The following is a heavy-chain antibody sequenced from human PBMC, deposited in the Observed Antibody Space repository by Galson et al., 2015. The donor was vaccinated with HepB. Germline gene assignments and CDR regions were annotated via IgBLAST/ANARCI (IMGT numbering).Heavy chain of an antibody. Sequence: LRLSCAASGFTFSSYGMHWVRQAPGKGLEWVAVIWYDGSNKYYADSVKGRFTISRDNSKNTLYLQMNSLRAEDTAVYYCARRGYCSGGSCYQSGSFDYWGQGTLVTVSS. J-gene: IGHJ4*02. V-gene: IGHV3-33*01. CDR2: IWYDGSNK. CDR3: ARRGYCSGGSCYQSGSFDY. D-gene: IGHD2-15*01. CDR1: GFTFSSYG.